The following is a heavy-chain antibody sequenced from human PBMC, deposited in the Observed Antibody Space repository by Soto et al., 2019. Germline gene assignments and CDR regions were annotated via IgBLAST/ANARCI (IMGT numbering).Heavy chain of an antibody. CDR1: GGTFSSYA. V-gene: IGHV1-69*01. Sequence: SVKVAFKASGGTFSSYAISWVLQAPGQGLEWMGGIIPIFGTANYAQKFQGRVTITADESTSTAYMELSSLRSEDTAVYYCATRGTWFGESELDPWGQGTLVTVSS. CDR3: ATRGTWFGESELDP. J-gene: IGHJ5*02. CDR2: IIPIFGTA. D-gene: IGHD3-10*01.